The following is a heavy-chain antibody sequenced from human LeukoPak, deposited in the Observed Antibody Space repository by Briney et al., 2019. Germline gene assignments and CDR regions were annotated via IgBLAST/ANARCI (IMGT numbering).Heavy chain of an antibody. J-gene: IGHJ4*02. CDR3: ARLWAGGLVFDY. D-gene: IGHD3-16*01. CDR2: IYYSGST. CDR1: GGSISSYY. V-gene: IGHV4-39*01. Sequence: SVTLSLTCTVSGGSISSYYWGWIRQSPGKGLEWIGSIYYSGSTYYNPSLKSRVTTSVDTSKNQFSLKLSSVTAADTAVYYCARLWAGGLVFDYWGQGTLVTVSS.